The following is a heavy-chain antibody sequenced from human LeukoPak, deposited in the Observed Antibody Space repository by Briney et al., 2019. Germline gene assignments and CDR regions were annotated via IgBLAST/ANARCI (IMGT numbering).Heavy chain of an antibody. CDR1: GYTFTGYY. D-gene: IGHD3-9*01. V-gene: IGHV1-2*02. Sequence: ASVTVSCKASGYTFTGYYVHWVRQAPGQGVEWMGWINPNSGDTNFAQKFQGRVTMTRDTSISTAYMELSRLRSDDTAVYYCARGDNYDILTGYQTPSHLSDYWGQGTLVTVSS. CDR2: INPNSGDT. CDR3: ARGDNYDILTGYQTPSHLSDY. J-gene: IGHJ4*02.